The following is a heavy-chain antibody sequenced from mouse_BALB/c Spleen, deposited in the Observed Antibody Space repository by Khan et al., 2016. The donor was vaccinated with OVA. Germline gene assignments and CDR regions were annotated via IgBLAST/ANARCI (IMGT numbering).Heavy chain of an antibody. CDR2: ITNSGST. CDR3: ASELGRYYAMDY. V-gene: IGHV3-2*02. Sequence: EVQLQESGPGLVKPSQSLSLTCTVTGYSITRDYAWNWIRQFPGNKLEWMGYITNSGSTNYNQSLKSRISITRDTSKNQSFLQLNSVTTEDTATYYCASELGRYYAMDYWGQGTSVTVSS. D-gene: IGHD4-1*01. CDR1: GYSITRDYA. J-gene: IGHJ4*01.